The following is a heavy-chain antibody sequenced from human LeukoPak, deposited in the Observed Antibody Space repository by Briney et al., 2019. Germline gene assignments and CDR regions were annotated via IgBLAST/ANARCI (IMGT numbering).Heavy chain of an antibody. D-gene: IGHD6-19*01. CDR2: ISHTGSGR. Sequence: PGGSLRLSCEAGGFNFNGYAMSWVRQAQGKGLEWVSTISHTGSGRFYADSVRGRFTVSRDNSQSILYLQMSSLRDEDTAIYFCAKTPDMVIEVVGTMFDSWGRGTLVTVS. CDR3: AKTPDMVIEVVGTMFDS. CDR1: GFNFNGYA. J-gene: IGHJ4*02. V-gene: IGHV3-23*01.